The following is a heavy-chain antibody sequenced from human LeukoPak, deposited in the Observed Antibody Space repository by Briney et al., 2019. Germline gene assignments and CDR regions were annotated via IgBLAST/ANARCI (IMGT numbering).Heavy chain of an antibody. V-gene: IGHV3-30-3*01. J-gene: IGHJ4*02. Sequence: PGRSLRLSCAASGFTFSSYAMHWVRQAPGKGLEWVAVISYDGSNKYYADSVKGRFTISRDNSKNTLYLQMNSLRAEDTAVYYCAKDSRGIAARKIDYWGQGTLVTVSS. CDR2: ISYDGSNK. CDR3: AKDSRGIAARKIDY. CDR1: GFTFSSYA. D-gene: IGHD6-6*01.